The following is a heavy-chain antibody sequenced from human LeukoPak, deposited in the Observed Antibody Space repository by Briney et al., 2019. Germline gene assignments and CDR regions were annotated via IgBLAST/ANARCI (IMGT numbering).Heavy chain of an antibody. J-gene: IGHJ4*02. CDR2: INHSGST. V-gene: IGHV4-34*01. CDR3: ARYYYDSGGYYYFDY. CDR1: GGSFSGYY. Sequence: SETLSLTCAVYGGSFSGYYWSWIRQPPGEGLEWIGEINHSGSTNYNPSLKSRVTISVDTSKNQFSLKLSSVTAADTAVYYCARYYYDSGGYYYFDYWGQGTLVTVSS. D-gene: IGHD3-22*01.